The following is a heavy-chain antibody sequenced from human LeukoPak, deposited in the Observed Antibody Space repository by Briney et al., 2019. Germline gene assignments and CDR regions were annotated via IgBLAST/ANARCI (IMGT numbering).Heavy chain of an antibody. Sequence: SETLSLTCTVSGGSISSSSYYWGWIRQPPGKGLEWIGSIYHSGSTYYNPSLKSRVTVSVDTSKNQFSLKLSSVTAADTAVYYCARVMITFGGVIGNWFDPWGQGTLVTVSS. CDR3: ARVMITFGGVIGNWFDP. CDR1: GGSISSSSYY. CDR2: IYHSGST. V-gene: IGHV4-39*07. D-gene: IGHD3-16*02. J-gene: IGHJ5*02.